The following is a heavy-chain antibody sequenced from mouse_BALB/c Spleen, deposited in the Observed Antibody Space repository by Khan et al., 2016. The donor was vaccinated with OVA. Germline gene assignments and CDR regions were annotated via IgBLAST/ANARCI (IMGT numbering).Heavy chain of an antibody. D-gene: IGHD1-1*01. J-gene: IGHJ3*01. CDR1: GFTFSTYG. CDR3: ARLAYYYDSEGFAY. CDR2: ISSGGSYT. V-gene: IGHV5-6*01. Sequence: EVELVESGGDLVKPEGSLKLSCAASGFTFSTYGMSWVRQTPDKRLEWVATISSGGSYTYYPDSVQGRFTISRDNAKNTLYLQMSSLKSEDTAMFYCARLAYYYDSEGFAYWGQGTLLTVSA.